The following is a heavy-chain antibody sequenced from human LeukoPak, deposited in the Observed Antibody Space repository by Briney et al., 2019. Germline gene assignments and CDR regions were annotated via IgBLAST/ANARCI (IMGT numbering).Heavy chain of an antibody. D-gene: IGHD3-22*01. J-gene: IGHJ4*02. Sequence: ASVKVSCKASGYTFTNYHIAWVRQAPGQGLEWMGWVSTNDGNTVHAQRLQGRVTMTTDTSTSVAYMELRSLTSDDTAVYYCTRAPPGMTMMTDYWGQGTLVTVSS. V-gene: IGHV1-18*01. CDR2: VSTNDGNT. CDR1: GYTFTNYH. CDR3: TRAPPGMTMMTDY.